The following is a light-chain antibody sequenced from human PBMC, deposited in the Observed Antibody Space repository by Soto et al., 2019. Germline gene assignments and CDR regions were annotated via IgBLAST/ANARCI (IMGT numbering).Light chain of an antibody. CDR3: QQYYNLRLT. J-gene: IGKJ4*01. V-gene: IGKV1-33*01. CDR1: QDISNY. CDR2: DAS. Sequence: DIQMTQSPSSLSAAVGDRVTITCQASQDISNYLNWYQQKPGKAPKLLIYDASNLETGVPSRFSGSVFETAFTFTISSLQTEDTATYYCQQYYNLRLTFGGGTRVEIK.